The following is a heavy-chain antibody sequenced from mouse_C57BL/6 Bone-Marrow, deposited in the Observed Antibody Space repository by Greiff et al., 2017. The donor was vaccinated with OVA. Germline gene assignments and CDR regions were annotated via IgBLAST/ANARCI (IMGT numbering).Heavy chain of an antibody. D-gene: IGHD1-1*01. Sequence: EVQLQQSGPELVKPGASVKIPCKASGYTFTYYNMDWVKQSHGKSLEWIGDINPNNGGTIYNQKFKGKATLTVDKSSSTAYMELRSLTSEDTAVYYCARRDYYGSSLYWYFDVWGTGTTVTVSS. CDR2: INPNNGGT. CDR3: ARRDYYGSSLYWYFDV. J-gene: IGHJ1*03. V-gene: IGHV1-18*01. CDR1: GYTFTYYN.